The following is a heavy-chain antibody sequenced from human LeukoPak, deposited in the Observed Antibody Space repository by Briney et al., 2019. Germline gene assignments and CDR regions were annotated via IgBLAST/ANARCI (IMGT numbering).Heavy chain of an antibody. J-gene: IGHJ4*02. V-gene: IGHV3-7*03. CDR3: ARGPDYGTRSDYFDY. Sequence: GGSLRLSCAASGFTFSTRWMNWVRQAPGKGLEWVANMKEDGSEKYCVDCVKGRFTISRDNAKNSLYLQMNSLRAEDTAVYYCARGPDYGTRSDYFDYSGQGILVTVSS. D-gene: IGHD3-10*01. CDR2: MKEDGSEK. CDR1: GFTFSTRW.